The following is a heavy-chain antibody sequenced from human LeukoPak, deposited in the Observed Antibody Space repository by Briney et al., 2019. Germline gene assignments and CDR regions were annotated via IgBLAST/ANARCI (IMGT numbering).Heavy chain of an antibody. J-gene: IGHJ6*03. Sequence: GGSLRLSCAASGFTLSNYWMHWVRQAPGKGLVWVSRINSDGSSTSYADSVKGRFTISRDNAKNTLYLQMNSLRAEDTAVYYCARDHRGSGSRYYYYYMDVWGKGTTVTISS. CDR1: GFTLSNYW. CDR3: ARDHRGSGSRYYYYYMDV. V-gene: IGHV3-74*01. CDR2: INSDGSST. D-gene: IGHD3-10*01.